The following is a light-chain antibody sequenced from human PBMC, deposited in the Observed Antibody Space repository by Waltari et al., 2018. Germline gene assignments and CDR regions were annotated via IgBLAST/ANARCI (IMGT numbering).Light chain of an antibody. J-gene: IGKJ1*01. V-gene: IGKV3-20*01. CDR1: QNIGRY. CDR3: QNHERLPAT. CDR2: EAS. Sequence: EIVLTQSPGTLSLSPGERATLSYRASQNIGRYLVWYQQKPGQPPRLLIYEASRRATGIPDRFSGSGSGTDFSLTISRLEPEDFAVYYCQNHERLPATFGQGTKVEIK.